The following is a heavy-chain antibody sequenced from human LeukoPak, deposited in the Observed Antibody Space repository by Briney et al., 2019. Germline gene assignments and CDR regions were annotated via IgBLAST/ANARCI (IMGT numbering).Heavy chain of an antibody. Sequence: GASVKVSCKASGYTFTSYGISWVRQAPGQGLEWMGWISAYNGNTNYAQKLQGRVTMTTDTSTSTAYMELRSLRSDDTAVYYCATLYDIVVVPAAIPVYFDYWGQGTLVTVSS. D-gene: IGHD2-2*02. CDR3: ATLYDIVVVPAAIPVYFDY. CDR1: GYTFTSYG. J-gene: IGHJ4*02. CDR2: ISAYNGNT. V-gene: IGHV1-18*01.